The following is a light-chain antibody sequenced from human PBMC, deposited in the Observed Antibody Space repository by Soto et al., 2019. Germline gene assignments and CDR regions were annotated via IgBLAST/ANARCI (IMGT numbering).Light chain of an antibody. V-gene: IGKV3-20*01. CDR1: QTVNNNY. J-gene: IGKJ4*01. Sequence: EVVLTQSPGTLSLSPGERATLSCRASQTVNNNYLAWYQQKPGRAPRLLIFGASNRATGIPDRFSGSASGTDFTLTISGLEPEDFAVYYCQQYYTTPLTFDGGTKV. CDR2: GAS. CDR3: QQYYTTPLT.